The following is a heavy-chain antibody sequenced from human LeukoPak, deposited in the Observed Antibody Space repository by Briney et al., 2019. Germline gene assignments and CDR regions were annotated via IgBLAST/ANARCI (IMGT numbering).Heavy chain of an antibody. Sequence: GGSLRLSCAVSRFTFSSYEMNWVRQAPGKGLEWVSYISTSASTIYYADSVKGRFTISRENAKNSSYLQMNSLRAGDTAVYYCARVRRFLVRGVYNDAFDIWGQGTMVTVSS. CDR3: ARVRRFLVRGVYNDAFDI. J-gene: IGHJ3*02. CDR2: ISTSASTI. CDR1: RFTFSSYE. V-gene: IGHV3-48*03. D-gene: IGHD3-10*01.